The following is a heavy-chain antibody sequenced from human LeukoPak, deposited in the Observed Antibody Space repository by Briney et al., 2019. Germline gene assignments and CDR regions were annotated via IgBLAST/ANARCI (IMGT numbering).Heavy chain of an antibody. Sequence: PSETLSLTCTVSGGSISSYYWSWIRQPPGKGLEWIGYIYYSGTTNYNPSLKSRVTMSVDTSKNQFSLKLSSVTAADTAVYYCARDGGYSSPDLWGRGTLVTVSS. D-gene: IGHD5-18*01. J-gene: IGHJ2*01. V-gene: IGHV4-59*01. CDR3: ARDGGYSSPDL. CDR1: GGSISSYY. CDR2: IYYSGTT.